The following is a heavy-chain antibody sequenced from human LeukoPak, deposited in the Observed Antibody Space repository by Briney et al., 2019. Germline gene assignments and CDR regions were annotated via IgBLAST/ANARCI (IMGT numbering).Heavy chain of an antibody. J-gene: IGHJ4*02. Sequence: GGSLRLSCAASGFTFSSYSMNWVRQAPGKGLEWVSYISSSSSTIYYADSVKGRFTISRDNAKNSLYLQRNSLTAEDTAVYYCARDYTYCSGSRCYDRFDYWGQGIRVTVSS. D-gene: IGHD2-15*01. CDR3: ARDYTYCSGSRCYDRFDY. CDR2: ISSSSSTI. V-gene: IGHV3-48*01. CDR1: GFTFSSYS.